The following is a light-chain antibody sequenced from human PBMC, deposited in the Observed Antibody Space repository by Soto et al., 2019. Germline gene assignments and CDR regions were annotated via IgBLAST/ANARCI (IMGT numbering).Light chain of an antibody. Sequence: DIVMTQSPDSLAVSLGERATINCKSSQSVLYRSNNNNYLAWYQQKPGQPPKLLIYWASTRESGVPDRFSGSGSGTDFTLTISSLQAEDVAVYYCQQYYSTPLTFGGGTKVDI. J-gene: IGKJ4*01. V-gene: IGKV4-1*01. CDR1: QSVLYRSNNNNY. CDR3: QQYYSTPLT. CDR2: WAS.